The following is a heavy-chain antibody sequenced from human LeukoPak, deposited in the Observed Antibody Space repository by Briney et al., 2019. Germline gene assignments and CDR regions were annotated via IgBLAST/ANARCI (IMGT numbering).Heavy chain of an antibody. D-gene: IGHD3-3*01. Sequence: SETLSLTCTVSGGSISSSSYYWGWIRQPPGKGLEWIGSIYYSGSTYYNPSLKSRVTISVDTSKNQFSLKLSSVTAAGTAVYYCARRVLRFLEWLFENDAFDIWGQGTMVTVSS. J-gene: IGHJ3*02. CDR1: GGSISSSSYY. CDR2: IYYSGST. V-gene: IGHV4-39*01. CDR3: ARRVLRFLEWLFENDAFDI.